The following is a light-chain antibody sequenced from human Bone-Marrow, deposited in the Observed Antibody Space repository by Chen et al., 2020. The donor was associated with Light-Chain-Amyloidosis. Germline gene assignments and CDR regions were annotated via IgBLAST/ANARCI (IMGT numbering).Light chain of an antibody. CDR2: DAS. V-gene: IGKV1-5*01. CDR1: QSISSW. CDR3: QQYNRPWRT. J-gene: IGKJ1*01. Sequence: DIQMTQSPSTLSASVGDRVTITCRASQSISSWLAWYQQKPGKAPNLLIYDASTLERGVPSRFSGSGSGTEFTLTISSLQPDDFATYYCQQYNRPWRTFGQGTKVEIK.